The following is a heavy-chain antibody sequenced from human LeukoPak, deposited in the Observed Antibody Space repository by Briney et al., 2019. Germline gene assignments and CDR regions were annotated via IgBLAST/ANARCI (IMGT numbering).Heavy chain of an antibody. D-gene: IGHD3-22*01. V-gene: IGHV3-23*01. CDR3: AKSRARRDGSSGSIDY. CDR1: GFTFTSYA. Sequence: PGGSLGLSCVASGFTFTSYAMSWVRQAPGNGLEWVSAVSGSGGSTYYADSVKGRFTISRDNSKNTLYLQMNSLRADDTAVYYCAKSRARRDGSSGSIDYWGQGTLVTVSS. J-gene: IGHJ4*02. CDR2: VSGSGGST.